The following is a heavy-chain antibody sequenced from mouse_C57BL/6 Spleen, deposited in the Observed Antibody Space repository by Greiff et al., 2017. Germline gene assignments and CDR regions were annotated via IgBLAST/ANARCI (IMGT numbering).Heavy chain of an antibody. CDR3: APQDWDGFAY. Sequence: VMLVESGPGLVQPSQSLSITCTVSGFSLTSYGVHWVRQSPGKGLEWLGVIWSGGSTDYNAAFISRLSISKDNSKSQVFFRINSLQADDTAIYYCAPQDWDGFAYWGQGTLVTVSA. J-gene: IGHJ3*01. V-gene: IGHV2-2*01. CDR1: GFSLTSYG. CDR2: IWSGGST. D-gene: IGHD4-1*01.